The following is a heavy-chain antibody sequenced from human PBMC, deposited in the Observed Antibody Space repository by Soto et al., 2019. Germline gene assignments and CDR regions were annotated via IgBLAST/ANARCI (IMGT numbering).Heavy chain of an antibody. CDR1: GGTVASSHW. CDR3: AREIVTAGGNNYFDP. Sequence: WETLSLTCGVSGGTVASSHWWSWVRQSPGRGLEWIGNVYHTGDTNFNPSLQSRVTFSVDKSNNQFSLRLTSVTAADTAVYFCAREIVTAGGNNYFDPWGPGTLVTVSS. D-gene: IGHD2-21*02. V-gene: IGHV4-4*02. CDR2: VYHTGDT. J-gene: IGHJ5*02.